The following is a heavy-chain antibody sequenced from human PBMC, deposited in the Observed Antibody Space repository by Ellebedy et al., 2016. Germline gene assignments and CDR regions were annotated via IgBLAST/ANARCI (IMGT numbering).Heavy chain of an antibody. CDR3: AKGGSSSVKDY. Sequence: GESLKISCAASGFTFDDYAMHWVRQAPGKGLEWVSLISWDGGSTYYADSVKGRFTISRDNSKNSLYLQMNSLRAEDTALYYCAKGGSSSVKDYWGQGTLVTVSS. V-gene: IGHV3-43D*03. D-gene: IGHD6-6*01. CDR1: GFTFDDYA. J-gene: IGHJ4*02. CDR2: ISWDGGST.